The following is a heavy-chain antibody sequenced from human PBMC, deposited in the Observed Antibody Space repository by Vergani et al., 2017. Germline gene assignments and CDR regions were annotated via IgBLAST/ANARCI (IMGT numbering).Heavy chain of an antibody. D-gene: IGHD1-26*01. J-gene: IGHJ3*02. CDR3: AKITWERNGVASFDI. Sequence: VPPVESGGGLVQPGRFLRLLFAAFGFPLHDFAMHWVRPAPGKGVEWVSGISWNSGSIGYADSVKGRFTISRDNAKNSRYLQMNRLRAEDTALYYCAKITWERNGVASFDIWGQGTMVTVSS. CDR1: GFPLHDFA. V-gene: IGHV3-9*01. CDR2: ISWNSGSI.